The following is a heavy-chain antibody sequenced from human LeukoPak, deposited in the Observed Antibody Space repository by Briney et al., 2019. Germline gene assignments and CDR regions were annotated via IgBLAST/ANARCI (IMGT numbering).Heavy chain of an antibody. J-gene: IGHJ4*02. CDR2: ISSGGTYE. CDR1: GFTFSNYA. V-gene: IGHV3-30*01. D-gene: IGHD3-10*01. CDR3: ARDSTYYYDSGSSGPHYFDN. Sequence: GGSLRLSCAASGFTFSNYAMHWVRQAPGKGLEWVSLISSGGTYEYYADSVKGRFTISRDNSKNTLYLKLNSLRAEDTAVYYCARDSTYYYDSGSSGPHYFDNWGQGTLVTVSS.